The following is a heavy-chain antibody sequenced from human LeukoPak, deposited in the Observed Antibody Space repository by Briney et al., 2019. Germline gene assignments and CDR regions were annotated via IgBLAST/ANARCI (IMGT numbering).Heavy chain of an antibody. CDR3: VRDPHGDS. CDR1: GFRISDYT. J-gene: IGHJ4*02. V-gene: IGHV3-69-1*01. CDR2: ISSSTYI. Sequence: NPGGSLRLSCAASGFRISDYTKDWVRQAPGKGLEWVSSISSSTYIYQADSVKGRFTISRDNAKNSLYLQMSSLRDEDTAVYYCVRDPHGDSWGQGTLVTVSS.